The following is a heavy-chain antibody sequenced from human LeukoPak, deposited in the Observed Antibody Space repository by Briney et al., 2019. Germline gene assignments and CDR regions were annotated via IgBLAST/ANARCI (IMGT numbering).Heavy chain of an antibody. J-gene: IGHJ3*02. Sequence: PGGSLRLSCAASGFTFNSYAMTWVRQAPGKGLEWVSTISNSGGSTYYADSVKGRFTISRDNSKNTLYLQMNSLRGEDTAVYYCAKCRSSCYGNGFDIWGQGTMVTVSS. CDR3: AKCRSSCYGNGFDI. CDR1: GFTFNSYA. V-gene: IGHV3-23*01. CDR2: ISNSGGST. D-gene: IGHD2-2*01.